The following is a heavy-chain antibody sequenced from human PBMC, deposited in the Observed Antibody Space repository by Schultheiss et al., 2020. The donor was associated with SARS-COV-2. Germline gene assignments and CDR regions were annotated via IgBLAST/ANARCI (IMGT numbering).Heavy chain of an antibody. V-gene: IGHV3-23*01. CDR2: ISGSGGST. D-gene: IGHD2-2*01. CDR1: GFTVSSNY. CDR3: ARVSCSSTSCYRFRWFDP. Sequence: GGSLRLSCAASGFTVSSNYMSWVRQAPGKGLEWVSAISGSGGSTYYADSVKGRFTISRDNSKNTLYLQMNSLGAEDTAVYYCARVSCSSTSCYRFRWFDPWGQGTLVTVSS. J-gene: IGHJ5*02.